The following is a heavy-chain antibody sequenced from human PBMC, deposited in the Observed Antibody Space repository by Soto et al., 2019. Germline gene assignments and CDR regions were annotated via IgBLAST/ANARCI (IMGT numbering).Heavy chain of an antibody. D-gene: IGHD6-19*01. V-gene: IGHV3-33*01. Sequence: QVQLVESGGGVVQPGRSLRLSCAASGFTFSSYGMHWVRQAPGKGLEWVAVIWYDGSNNYYADSVKGRFTISRDNSKNTLYLQMNSLRVEDTAVYYCARDRYSSGWYDLDYWGQGTLVTVSS. CDR3: ARDRYSSGWYDLDY. CDR1: GFTFSSYG. CDR2: IWYDGSNN. J-gene: IGHJ4*02.